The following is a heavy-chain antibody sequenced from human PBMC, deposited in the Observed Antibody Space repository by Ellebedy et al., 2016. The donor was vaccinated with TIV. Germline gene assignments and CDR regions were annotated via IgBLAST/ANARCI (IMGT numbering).Heavy chain of an antibody. CDR1: GFTFSTNA. J-gene: IGHJ6*02. V-gene: IGHV3-23*01. Sequence: PGGSLRLSCAASGFTFSTNAMGWVRQSPERGLEWISATSAVGTRSYYADSVKGRFFISRDDSNNILYLQMNSLRAEDTAVYYSTKHRPSASMDVWGQGTTVTVSS. CDR2: TSAVGTRS. CDR3: TKHRPSASMDV.